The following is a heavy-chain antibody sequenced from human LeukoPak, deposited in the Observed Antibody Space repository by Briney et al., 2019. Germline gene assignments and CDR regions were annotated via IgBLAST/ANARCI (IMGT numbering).Heavy chain of an antibody. CDR2: IYYAGST. CDR3: ARVRGGTYNHYFDY. V-gene: IGHV4-59*01. CDR1: GGSINSYY. Sequence: SETLSLTCTVSGGSINSYYWSWIRQPPGKGLEWIGYIYYAGSTNYNPSLKSRITISVDTSKNQFSLKLTSITAADTAVSYCARVRGGTYNHYFDYWGQGTLVTVSS. J-gene: IGHJ4*02. D-gene: IGHD5-24*01.